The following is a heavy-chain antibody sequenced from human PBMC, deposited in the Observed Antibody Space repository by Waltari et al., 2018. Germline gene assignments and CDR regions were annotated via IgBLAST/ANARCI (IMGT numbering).Heavy chain of an antibody. Sequence: QVQLQQWGAGLLKPSATLSLTCAVYGGSFSGYYWSWIRQPPGKGLEWIGEINHSGSTNYNPSLKSRVTISVDTSKNQFSLKLSSVTAADTAVYYCARAYSSSWYGKNWFDPWGQGTLVTVSS. CDR1: GGSFSGYY. V-gene: IGHV4-34*01. D-gene: IGHD6-13*01. CDR3: ARAYSSSWYGKNWFDP. CDR2: INHSGST. J-gene: IGHJ5*02.